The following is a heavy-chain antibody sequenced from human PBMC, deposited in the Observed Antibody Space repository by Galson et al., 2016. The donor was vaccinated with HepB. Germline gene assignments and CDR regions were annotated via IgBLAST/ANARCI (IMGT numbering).Heavy chain of an antibody. Sequence: SETLSLTCTVSGGSISSYYWSWIRQPPGKGLEWIGYIYYTGSTNYNPSLKSRVTISVDTSKSQFSLKLSSVTAADTAVYYCARGVYDFWSGYPDPWGQGTLVTVSS. J-gene: IGHJ5*02. CDR3: ARGVYDFWSGYPDP. CDR2: IYYTGST. CDR1: GGSISSYY. V-gene: IGHV4-59*01. D-gene: IGHD3-3*01.